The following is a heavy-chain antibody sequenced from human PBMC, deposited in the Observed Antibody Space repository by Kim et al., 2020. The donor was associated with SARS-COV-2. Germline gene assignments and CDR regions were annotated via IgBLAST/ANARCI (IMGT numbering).Heavy chain of an antibody. J-gene: IGHJ4*02. Sequence: KYYADSVKGRFTISRDNSKNTLYLQMNSLRAEDTAVYYCAKARSGWFFDYWGQGTLVTVSS. CDR2: K. V-gene: IGHV3-30*02. CDR3: AKARSGWFFDY. D-gene: IGHD2-15*01.